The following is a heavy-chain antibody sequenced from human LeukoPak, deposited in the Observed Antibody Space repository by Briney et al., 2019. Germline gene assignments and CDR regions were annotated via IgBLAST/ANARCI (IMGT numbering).Heavy chain of an antibody. CDR1: GFTFSGYG. Sequence: GGSLRLSCAASGFTFSGYGMHWVRQAPGKGLEWVALVSYDGSNKKYADSVKGRFTIYRDNSKNMLYLEMNSLRAEDTAVYYCPKRGGADRWPYALAAWGQGTLVTVSS. D-gene: IGHD2-15*01. CDR3: PKRGGADRWPYALAA. V-gene: IGHV3-30*18. CDR2: VSYDGSNK. J-gene: IGHJ5*02.